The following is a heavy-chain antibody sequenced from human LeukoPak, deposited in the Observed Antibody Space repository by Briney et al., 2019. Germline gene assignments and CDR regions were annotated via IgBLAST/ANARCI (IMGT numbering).Heavy chain of an antibody. J-gene: IGHJ4*02. CDR1: GGSISSYY. CDR3: ASLEYYYDTSGYIS. CDR2: IYYSGST. D-gene: IGHD3-22*01. Sequence: PSETLSLTCTVSGGSISSYYWSWLRQPPGKGLEWIGYIYYSGSTSYNTSLKSRLTISEDTSRNQFSLKLSSVTAADTAVYYCASLEYYYDTSGYISWGQGTLVTVSS. V-gene: IGHV4-59*01.